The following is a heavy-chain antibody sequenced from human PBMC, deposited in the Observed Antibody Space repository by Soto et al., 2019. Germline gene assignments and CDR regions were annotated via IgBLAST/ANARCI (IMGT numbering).Heavy chain of an antibody. CDR3: ARVSGRTKPIEF. J-gene: IGHJ4*02. D-gene: IGHD3-10*01. Sequence: QVQLQQWGAGLLKPSETLSLTCAVYGGSFSGYYWNWIRQPPGKGLEWLGEVIHTGSTNYNPSLKSRVTIPVEKAKNPISIKMTSVTAADTAVYYCARVSGRTKPIEFWGQGTLVTVSS. CDR2: VIHTGST. V-gene: IGHV4-34*12. CDR1: GGSFSGYY.